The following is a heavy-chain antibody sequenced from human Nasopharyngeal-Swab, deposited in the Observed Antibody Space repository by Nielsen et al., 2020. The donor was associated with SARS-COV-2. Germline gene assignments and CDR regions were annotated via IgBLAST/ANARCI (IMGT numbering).Heavy chain of an antibody. Sequence: AGSLRLSCAASGSSFSIYWMTWVRQAPGKGLEWVANTKQEGSEKHYVDSVKGRFTVSRDNPKNLLYLQVNSLRAEDTAVYYCARQGVFVPAYFHQYYMDVWGKGTTVTVSS. CDR3: ARQGVFVPAYFHQYYMDV. CDR2: TKQEGSEK. V-gene: IGHV3-7*03. D-gene: IGHD3-16*02. J-gene: IGHJ6*03. CDR1: GSSFSIYW.